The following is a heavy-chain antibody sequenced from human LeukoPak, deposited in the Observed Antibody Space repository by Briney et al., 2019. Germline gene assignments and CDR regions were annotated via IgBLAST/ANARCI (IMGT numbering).Heavy chain of an antibody. CDR3: ARGLAAAGNWYYFDY. CDR2: ISGSGGST. J-gene: IGHJ4*02. D-gene: IGHD6-13*01. CDR1: GFTFSSYA. V-gene: IGHV3-23*01. Sequence: PGGSLRLSCAASGFTFSSYAMSWVRQAPGKGLEWVSAISGSGGSTYYADSVKGRFTISRDNSKNTLYLQMNSLRAEDTAVYYCARGLAAAGNWYYFDYWGQGTLVTVSS.